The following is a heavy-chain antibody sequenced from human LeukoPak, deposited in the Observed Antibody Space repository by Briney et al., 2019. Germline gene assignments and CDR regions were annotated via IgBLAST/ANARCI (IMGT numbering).Heavy chain of an antibody. CDR2: ISTGGTT. Sequence: GGSLRLSCAASGFTVTSSHMNWVRQAPGKGLEWVSVISTGGTTHYADSVKGRFIISRDNSKNTLYLQMNSLRVEDTAVYYCARDLDWGLKTWSLGTLVTVSS. D-gene: IGHD3/OR15-3a*01. V-gene: IGHV3-66*01. CDR3: ARDLDWGLKT. J-gene: IGHJ4*02. CDR1: GFTVTSSH.